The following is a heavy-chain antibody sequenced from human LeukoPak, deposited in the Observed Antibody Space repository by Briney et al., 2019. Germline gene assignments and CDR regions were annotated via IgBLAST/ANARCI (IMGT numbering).Heavy chain of an antibody. CDR3: ARGLVGATFFAFDI. CDR1: GYTFTGYY. J-gene: IGHJ3*02. CDR2: INPNSGGT. D-gene: IGHD1-26*01. V-gene: IGHV1-2*02. Sequence: ASVKVSCKASGYTFTGYYMHWVRQAPGQGLEWMGWINPNSGGTNYAQKFQGRVTMTRDTSISTAYMELSRLRSDDTAVYYCARGLVGATFFAFDIWGQGTMVTVSS.